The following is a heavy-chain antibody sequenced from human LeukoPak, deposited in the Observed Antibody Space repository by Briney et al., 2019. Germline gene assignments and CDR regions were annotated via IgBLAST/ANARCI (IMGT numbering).Heavy chain of an antibody. CDR3: AKVSSWNQAFDAFDI. CDR1: GFTFSSYG. V-gene: IGHV3-30*02. J-gene: IGHJ3*02. Sequence: PGGSLRLSCAASGFTFSSYGMHWVRQAPGKGLEWVAFIRYDGSNKYYADSVKGRFTISRDNSKNTLYLQMNSLRAEDTAVYYCAKVSSWNQAFDAFDIWGQGTMITVSS. D-gene: IGHD1-14*01. CDR2: IRYDGSNK.